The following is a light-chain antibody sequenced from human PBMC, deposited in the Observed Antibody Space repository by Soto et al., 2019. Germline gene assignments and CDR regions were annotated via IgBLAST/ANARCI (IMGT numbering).Light chain of an antibody. CDR3: SSYTSSSSRDV. V-gene: IGLV2-14*01. CDR2: EVS. CDR1: SSDVGGYNF. J-gene: IGLJ1*01. Sequence: QSALTQPAPVSGSPGQSITISCTGTSSDVGGYNFVSWYQQHPGKAPKLMIYEVSNRPSGVSNRFSGSKSGNTASLTISGLQAEDEADYYCSSYTSSSSRDVFGTWTKVTVL.